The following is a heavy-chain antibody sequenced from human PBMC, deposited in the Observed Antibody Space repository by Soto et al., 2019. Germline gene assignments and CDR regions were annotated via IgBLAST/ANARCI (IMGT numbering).Heavy chain of an antibody. D-gene: IGHD1-20*01. CDR1: CGSISSYY. J-gene: IGHJ5*02. Sequence: QVQLQESGPGLVKPSETLSRTCTVSCGSISSYYWSWIRQPPGKGLEWIGYIYYRGSTNYNPSLKSRVTISVDTSKNQFSLKLSSVTAADTAVYYCARLNWNDGANTWSDPWGQGTLGTVSS. CDR2: IYYRGST. CDR3: ARLNWNDGANTWSDP. V-gene: IGHV4-59*01.